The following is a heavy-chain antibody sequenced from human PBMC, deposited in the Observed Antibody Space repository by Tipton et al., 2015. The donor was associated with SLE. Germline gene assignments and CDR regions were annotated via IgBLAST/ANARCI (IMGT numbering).Heavy chain of an antibody. Sequence: GSLRLSCAASGFTFSSYGMHWVRQAPGKGLVWVSRINSDGSSTTYADSVKGRFTISRDNAKNTLHLQMDSLRIDDTAIYYCTRDPRHADYWGQGTLVTVSS. D-gene: IGHD2-2*01. CDR3: TRDPRHADY. V-gene: IGHV3-74*03. CDR2: INSDGSST. J-gene: IGHJ4*02. CDR1: GFTFSSYG.